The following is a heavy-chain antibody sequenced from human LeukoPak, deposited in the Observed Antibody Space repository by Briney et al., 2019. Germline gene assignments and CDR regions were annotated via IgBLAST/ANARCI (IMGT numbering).Heavy chain of an antibody. CDR2: ISSSGGTI. J-gene: IGHJ5*02. D-gene: IGHD3-16*01. CDR1: AFTFSDYY. Sequence: GGSLRLSCTASAFTFSDYYMSWIRQAPGKGLGWVSHISSSGGTIYYAESVKGRFTISRDNTKKSLYLQMNSLRVEDTAVYYCARGAPPLGSWGQGTLVTVSS. V-gene: IGHV3-11*01. CDR3: ARGAPPLGS.